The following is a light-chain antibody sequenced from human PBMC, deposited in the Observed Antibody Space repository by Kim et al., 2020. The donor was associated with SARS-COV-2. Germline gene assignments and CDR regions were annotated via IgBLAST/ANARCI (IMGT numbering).Light chain of an antibody. V-gene: IGKV2-30*01. Sequence: QPASISFRSSQSLGNRDGNTYLNWLQQRPGQSPRRLIYQVSKRDSGVPDRFSGSGSGTNFTLKISGVEAEDVGVYYCLQGTHWPKTFGQGTKLEI. CDR2: QVS. CDR3: LQGTHWPKT. J-gene: IGKJ2*01. CDR1: QSLGNRDGNTY.